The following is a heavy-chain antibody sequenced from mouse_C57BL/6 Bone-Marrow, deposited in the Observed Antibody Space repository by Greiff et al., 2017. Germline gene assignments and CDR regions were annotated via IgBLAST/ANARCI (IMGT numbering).Heavy chain of an antibody. Sequence: VQLQQSGPELVKPGASVKISCKASGYAFSSSWMNWVKQRPGKGLEWIGRIYPGDGDTNYNGKFKGKATLTADKSSSTAYMELRSLTSEDSAVYFCARSGYFDVWGTGTTVTVSS. CDR1: GYAFSSSW. CDR3: ARSGYFDV. CDR2: IYPGDGDT. V-gene: IGHV1-82*01. J-gene: IGHJ1*03.